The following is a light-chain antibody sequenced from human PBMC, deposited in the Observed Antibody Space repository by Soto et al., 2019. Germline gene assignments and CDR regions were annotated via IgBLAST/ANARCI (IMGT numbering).Light chain of an antibody. CDR1: QSVGSNY. V-gene: IGKV3-20*01. Sequence: EVVLTQPPGTLSLSPGESATLSCRASQSVGSNYLAWYQQKPGQAPRLLIYGVSTRATGIPDRFSGSGSGTDFSLTISRLEPEDFALYYCQQYFTSPLTFGGGTKV. CDR3: QQYFTSPLT. CDR2: GVS. J-gene: IGKJ4*01.